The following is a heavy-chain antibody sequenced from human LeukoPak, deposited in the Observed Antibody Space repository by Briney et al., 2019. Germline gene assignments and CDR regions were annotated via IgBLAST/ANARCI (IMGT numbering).Heavy chain of an antibody. D-gene: IGHD1-26*01. Sequence: GGSLRLSCAAPGFTFSSYWMHWVRQAPGKGLVWVSGTNSDGSTTAYADSVKGRFTISRDSAKNTLYLQMNSLRAEDTAVYYCATNIVGPTLDYWGQGTLVIVSS. CDR1: GFTFSSYW. CDR3: ATNIVGPTLDY. CDR2: TNSDGSTT. V-gene: IGHV3-74*01. J-gene: IGHJ4*02.